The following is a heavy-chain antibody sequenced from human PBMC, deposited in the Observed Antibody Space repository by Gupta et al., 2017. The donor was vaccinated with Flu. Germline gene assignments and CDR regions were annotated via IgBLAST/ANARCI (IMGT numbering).Heavy chain of an antibody. Sequence: QEQLVQSGAEVKKPGASVKISCKASGYTLTTYYIHWVRQAPGQGPEWMGLINPSSGSTGHAQRFQGRVTMARDTSPSTVYMELTSLTSEDTAVYYCARDASYCSSSGCYAPGYGMDVWGQGTTVTVSS. D-gene: IGHD2-2*01. CDR3: ARDASYCSSSGCYAPGYGMDV. J-gene: IGHJ6*02. CDR1: GYTLTTYY. V-gene: IGHV1-46*01. CDR2: INPSSGST.